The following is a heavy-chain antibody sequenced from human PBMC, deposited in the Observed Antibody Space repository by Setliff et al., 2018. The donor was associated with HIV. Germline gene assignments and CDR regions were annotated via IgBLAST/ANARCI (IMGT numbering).Heavy chain of an antibody. V-gene: IGHV4-34*01. J-gene: IGHJ5*02. CDR1: GGSFTDIAGSFTDYD. D-gene: IGHD2-21*02. CDR3: PRNAGGLRSAVNWFDP. CDR2: INHSGST. Sequence: SETLSLTCAVFGGSFTDIAGSFTDYDWIWIRQPPGKGLEWIGEINHSGSTHYNPSLQSRFTISVDTSKNQFSLKLRAVTAADTAVYYCPRNAGGLRSAVNWFDPWGQGNLVTFSS.